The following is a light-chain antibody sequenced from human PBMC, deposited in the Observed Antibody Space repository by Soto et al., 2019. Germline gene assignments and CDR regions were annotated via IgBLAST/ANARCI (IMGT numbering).Light chain of an antibody. CDR1: QSVTSSY. J-gene: IGKJ1*01. CDR3: QQYGRSPPSWT. Sequence: EIGLTQSPGTLSLSPGERATLSCRASQSVTSSYLAWYQQKPGQPPRLLISDASSRATGIPDRFSGSGSGTDFTLTISSLEPEDFEVYYCQQYGRSPPSWTFGQGTKVEIK. CDR2: DAS. V-gene: IGKV3-20*01.